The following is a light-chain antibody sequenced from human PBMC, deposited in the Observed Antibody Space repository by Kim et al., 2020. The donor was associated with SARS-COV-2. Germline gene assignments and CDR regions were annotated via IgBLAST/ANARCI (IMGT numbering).Light chain of an antibody. CDR1: SSDVGGYND. Sequence: GKSITISCTGTSSDVGGYNDVSWYQQHPGKAPKLMIYSVSNRPSGVSNRFSGFKSGNTASLTISGLQAEDEADYYCSSYTSSSTVVFGGGTQLTVL. CDR2: SVS. J-gene: IGLJ2*01. CDR3: SSYTSSSTVV. V-gene: IGLV2-14*03.